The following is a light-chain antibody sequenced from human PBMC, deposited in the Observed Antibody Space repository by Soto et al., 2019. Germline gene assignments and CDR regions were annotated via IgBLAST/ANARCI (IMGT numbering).Light chain of an antibody. J-gene: IGLJ1*01. Sequence: QSALTQPASVSGSPGQSITISCTGTSSDVGGYNYVSWYQQHPGKAPKLIIYEVSNRPSGVSNRFSGSKSGNTASLTISGLQAEDEADYYCNSYASKYTGVFGTGTKVTVL. V-gene: IGLV2-14*01. CDR1: SSDVGGYNY. CDR2: EVS. CDR3: NSYASKYTGV.